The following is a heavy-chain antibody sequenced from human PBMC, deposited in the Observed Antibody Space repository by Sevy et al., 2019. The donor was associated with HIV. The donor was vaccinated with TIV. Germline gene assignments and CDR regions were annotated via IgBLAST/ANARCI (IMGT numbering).Heavy chain of an antibody. J-gene: IGHJ4*02. CDR3: ARETPISAYNDF. CDR2: ISRRSTNI. Sequence: GGSLRLSCAASGFPFSNYNMNWVRQTPGRGLEWVSYISRRSTNINYADSVKGRLTISRDNDQSSLYLQMNALRDEDTAVYYCARETPISAYNDFWGQGTLVTVSS. CDR1: GFPFSNYN. V-gene: IGHV3-48*02. D-gene: IGHD3-16*01.